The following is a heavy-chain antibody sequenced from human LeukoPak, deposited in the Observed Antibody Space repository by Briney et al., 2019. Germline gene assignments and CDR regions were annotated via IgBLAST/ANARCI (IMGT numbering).Heavy chain of an antibody. CDR1: GFTFSDYY. J-gene: IGHJ6*02. V-gene: IGHV3-11*06. CDR3: GPRRQELVMNYYGMDV. Sequence: PGGSLRLSCAASGFTFSDYYMSWIRQAPGKGLEWVSYISSSSSYTNYADSVKGRFTISRDNAKNSLYLQMNSLRAEDTAVYYCGPRRQELVMNYYGMDVWGQGTTVTVSS. D-gene: IGHD6-13*01. CDR2: ISSSSSYT.